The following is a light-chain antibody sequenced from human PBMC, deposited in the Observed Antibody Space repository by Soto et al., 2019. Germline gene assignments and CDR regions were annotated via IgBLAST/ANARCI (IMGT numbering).Light chain of an antibody. J-gene: IGLJ2*01. CDR1: SSNIGAGYD. CDR2: SNT. CDR3: QSYDRSLSGVI. Sequence: QSVLTQQPSVSGTLGQRVTISCTGSSSNIGAGYDVQWYQQLPGTAPKLLIHSNTNRPSGVPDRFSASKSGTSASLAITGLQAEDEADYHCQSYDRSLSGVIFGGGTKLTVL. V-gene: IGLV1-40*01.